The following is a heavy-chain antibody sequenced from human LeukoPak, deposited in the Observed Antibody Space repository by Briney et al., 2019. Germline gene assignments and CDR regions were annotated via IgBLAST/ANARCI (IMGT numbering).Heavy chain of an antibody. CDR1: GGSISTYH. V-gene: IGHV4-59*08. Sequence: PSETLSLTCTVSGGSISTYHWSWIRQPPGKGLEWIGYIYYIGNTNYNPSLKSRVTISVDTSKNQFSLKLSSVTAADTAVYYCARPYYDILTGYFYLDSWGQGTLVTVSS. D-gene: IGHD3-9*01. CDR2: IYYIGNT. CDR3: ARPYYDILTGYFYLDS. J-gene: IGHJ5*01.